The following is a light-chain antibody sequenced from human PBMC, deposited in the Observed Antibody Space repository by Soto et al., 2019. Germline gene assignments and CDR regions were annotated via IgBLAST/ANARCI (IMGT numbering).Light chain of an antibody. CDR3: GTWDSSLSAVI. Sequence: QSVLTQPPSVSAAPGQKVTICCSGSSSNNGKNYVSWYQQLPGTAPTLLIYDNNKRPSGIPDRFSGSKSGTSATLGITGLQTGDEADYYCGTWDSSLSAVIIGGGTKVTVL. CDR1: SSNNGKNY. J-gene: IGLJ2*01. CDR2: DNN. V-gene: IGLV1-51*01.